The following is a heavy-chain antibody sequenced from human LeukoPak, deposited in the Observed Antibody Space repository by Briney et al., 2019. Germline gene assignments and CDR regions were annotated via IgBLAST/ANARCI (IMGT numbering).Heavy chain of an antibody. CDR2: ISWNSFSI. Sequence: GGSLRLSCAASGFTFDDYAMHWVRQAPGKGLEWVSGISWNSFSIGYADSVKGRFTISRDNAKNSLYLQMNSLRAEDTALYYCAKDSGPYYYDSSGYSELDYWGQGTLVTVSS. V-gene: IGHV3-9*01. CDR3: AKDSGPYYYDSSGYSELDY. D-gene: IGHD3-22*01. CDR1: GFTFDDYA. J-gene: IGHJ4*02.